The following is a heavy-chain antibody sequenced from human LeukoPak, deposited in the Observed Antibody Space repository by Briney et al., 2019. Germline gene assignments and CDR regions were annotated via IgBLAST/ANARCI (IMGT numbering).Heavy chain of an antibody. CDR2: IIPMFGTP. Sequence: SVKVSCKASGGSFRRSAISWVRQTPGQGLEWMGGIIPMFGTPNYAQKFRGRVTMTTEESTSTAYMELSSLTSEDTAVYYCTKTSQSPVTPGAFDIWGQGTMVTVSS. D-gene: IGHD4-11*01. CDR3: TKTSQSPVTPGAFDI. CDR1: GGSFRRSA. V-gene: IGHV1-69*05. J-gene: IGHJ3*02.